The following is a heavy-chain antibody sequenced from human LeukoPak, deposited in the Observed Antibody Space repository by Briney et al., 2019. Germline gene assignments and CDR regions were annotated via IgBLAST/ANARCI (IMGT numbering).Heavy chain of an antibody. J-gene: IGHJ6*02. D-gene: IGHD3-22*01. Sequence: PSQTLSLTCTVSGGSISSGGYYWSWIRQHPGKGLEWIGYIYYSGSTYYNPSLKSRVTISVDTSKNQFSLKLSSVTAADTAVYYCARGRWALYDRTLHYYYYGMGVWGQGTTVTVSS. CDR1: GGSISSGGYY. CDR3: ARGRWALYDRTLHYYYYGMGV. CDR2: IYYSGST. V-gene: IGHV4-31*03.